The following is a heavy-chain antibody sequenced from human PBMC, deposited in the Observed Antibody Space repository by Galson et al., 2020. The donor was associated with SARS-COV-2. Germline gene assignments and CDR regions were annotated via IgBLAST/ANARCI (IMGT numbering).Heavy chain of an antibody. D-gene: IGHD4-4*01. V-gene: IGHV4-31*03. CDR2: IYYSGST. Sequence: SETLSLTCTVSGGSISRGGYYWSWIRQHPGKGLEWIGYIYYSGSTYYNPSLKSRVTISVDTSKNQFSLKLSSVTAADTAVYYCARDFSKTFDYWGQGTLVTVSS. CDR1: GGSISRGGYY. J-gene: IGHJ4*02. CDR3: ARDFSKTFDY.